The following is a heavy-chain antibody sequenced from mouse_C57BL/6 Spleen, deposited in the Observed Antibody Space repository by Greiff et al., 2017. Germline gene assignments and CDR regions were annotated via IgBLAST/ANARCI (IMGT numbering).Heavy chain of an antibody. Sequence: DVKLQESGPGLVKPSQSLSLTCSVTGYSITSGYYWNWIRQFPGNKLEWMGYISYDGSNNYNPSLKNRISITRDTSKNQFFLKLNSVTTEATATYYCARDYDYDFAYWSQGTLVTVSA. V-gene: IGHV3-6*01. J-gene: IGHJ3*01. CDR1: GYSITSGYY. CDR3: ARDYDYDFAY. D-gene: IGHD2-4*01. CDR2: ISYDGSN.